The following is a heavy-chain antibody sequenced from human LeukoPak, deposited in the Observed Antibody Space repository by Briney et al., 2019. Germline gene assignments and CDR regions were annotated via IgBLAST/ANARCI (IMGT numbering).Heavy chain of an antibody. D-gene: IGHD3-3*01. J-gene: IGHJ4*02. CDR3: ASSRGDFWSGSRDRGGYFDY. CDR2: IYYSGST. Sequence: SETLSLTCTVSGGSISSSSYYWGWIRQHPGKGLEWVGYIYYSGSTYYNPSLKSRVTISVDTSKNQFSLKLSSVTAADTAVYYCASSRGDFWSGSRDRGGYFDYWGQGTLVTVSS. V-gene: IGHV4-31*03. CDR1: GGSISSSSYY.